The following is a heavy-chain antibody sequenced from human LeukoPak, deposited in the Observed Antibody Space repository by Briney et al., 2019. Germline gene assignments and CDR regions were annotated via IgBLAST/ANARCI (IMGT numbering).Heavy chain of an antibody. Sequence: SETLSLTCAVYGGSFSGYYWSWIRQPPGKGLEWIGEINHSGSTNYNPSLKSRVTISVDTSKNQFSLKLSSVTAADTAVYYCARIGLVVVDYWGQGTLVTVSS. V-gene: IGHV4-34*01. D-gene: IGHD2-15*01. CDR3: ARIGLVVVDY. J-gene: IGHJ4*02. CDR2: INHSGST. CDR1: GGSFSGYY.